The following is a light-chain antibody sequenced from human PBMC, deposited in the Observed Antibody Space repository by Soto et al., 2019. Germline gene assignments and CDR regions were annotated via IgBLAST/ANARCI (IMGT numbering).Light chain of an antibody. Sequence: EIVLTQSPGTLSLSPGERATLSCRASQSVSSKYLAWYQQKPGQAPRVLIYGSSIRASGVPERFSGGGSGTDFTLTITRLEPEDFAVYYCQQYGSSLFTFGPGTKVDFK. CDR3: QQYGSSLFT. V-gene: IGKV3-20*01. CDR2: GSS. J-gene: IGKJ3*01. CDR1: QSVSSKY.